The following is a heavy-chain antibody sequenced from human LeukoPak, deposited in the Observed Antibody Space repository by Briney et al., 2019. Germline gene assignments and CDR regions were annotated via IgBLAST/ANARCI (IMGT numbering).Heavy chain of an antibody. D-gene: IGHD4-17*01. Sequence: GRSLRLSCAASGFTFSSYGMHWVRQAPGKGLEWVAVIWYDGSNKYYADSVKGRFTISRDNSKNTLYLQMSSLRAEDTAVYYCARDRPRTVNPRYYGMDVWGQGTTVTVSS. J-gene: IGHJ6*02. CDR2: IWYDGSNK. V-gene: IGHV3-33*01. CDR1: GFTFSSYG. CDR3: ARDRPRTVNPRYYGMDV.